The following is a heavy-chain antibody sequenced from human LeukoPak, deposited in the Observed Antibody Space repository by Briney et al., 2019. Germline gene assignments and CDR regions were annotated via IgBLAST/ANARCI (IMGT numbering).Heavy chain of an antibody. V-gene: IGHV3-74*01. J-gene: IGHJ6*03. CDR3: ARGGGANYNMDV. CDR2: IKTDGTIT. CDR1: GFTFSTYW. Sequence: GGSLRLSCAASGFTFSTYWMHWVRQAPGKGLVWVSRIKTDGTITTYADSVKGRFTISKDDAKSTLYLQMNSLRVEDTAVYYCARGGGANYNMDVWGKGTTVTVSS. D-gene: IGHD3-16*01.